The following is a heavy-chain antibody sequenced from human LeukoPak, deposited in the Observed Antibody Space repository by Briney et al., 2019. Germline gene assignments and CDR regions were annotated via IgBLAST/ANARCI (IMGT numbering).Heavy chain of an antibody. CDR2: IIPILGMA. V-gene: IGHV1-69*04. J-gene: IGHJ6*02. CDR1: GGTFSSYA. D-gene: IGHD5-18*01. CDR3: ARGLADTAMVSRGSIYYYYGMDV. Sequence: SVTVSCKASGGTFSSYASSWVRQTPGQGLEWMGRIIPILGMANYAQKFQGKVTITADKSTSTASMELRSLRSEATAVYYCARGLADTAMVSRGSIYYYYGMDVWGQGTTVTVSS.